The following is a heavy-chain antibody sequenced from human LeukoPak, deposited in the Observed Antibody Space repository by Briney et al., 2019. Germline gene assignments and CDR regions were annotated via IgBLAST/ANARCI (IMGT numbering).Heavy chain of an antibody. CDR3: AIYVSDYYGSGSFVLARFDP. V-gene: IGHV4-4*07. J-gene: IGHJ5*02. CDR2: SYTSGST. CDR1: GGAISSYY. Sequence: SETLSVTCMVTGGAISSYYWSWMRPPAGKELEWIGRSYTSGSTNYKPSINSRVTMQVDTSKNQFPLMWTNEHSEDRAVCHCAIYVSDYYGSGSFVLARFDPWGQGTLVTVSS. D-gene: IGHD3-10*01.